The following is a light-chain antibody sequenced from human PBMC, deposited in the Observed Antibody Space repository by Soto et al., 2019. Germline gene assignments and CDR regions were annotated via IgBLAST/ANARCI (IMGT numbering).Light chain of an antibody. V-gene: IGLV2-14*01. CDR2: AVT. Sequence: QSVLTQPASVSGSPGQSITISCTGTRIDVGGYNYVSWYQQYPGKAPKLIIYAVTDRPSGVSHRFSGSKSGNTASLTISGLQAEDEADYYCSSYTTSSTRVFGTGTKVTVL. CDR3: SSYTTSSTRV. J-gene: IGLJ1*01. CDR1: RIDVGGYNY.